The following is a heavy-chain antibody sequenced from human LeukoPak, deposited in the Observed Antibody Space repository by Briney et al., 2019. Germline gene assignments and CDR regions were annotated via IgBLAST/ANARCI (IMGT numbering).Heavy chain of an antibody. CDR1: GFTFSSYS. J-gene: IGHJ4*02. Sequence: PGGSLRLSCAASGFTFSSYSMNWVRQAPGKGLEWVSSISSSSSYIYYADSVKGRFTISRDNAKNSLYLQMNSLRAEDTAVYYCASDRSTTVTTYEYWGQGTLVTVSS. CDR2: ISSSSSYI. D-gene: IGHD4-17*01. CDR3: ASDRSTTVTTYEY. V-gene: IGHV3-21*01.